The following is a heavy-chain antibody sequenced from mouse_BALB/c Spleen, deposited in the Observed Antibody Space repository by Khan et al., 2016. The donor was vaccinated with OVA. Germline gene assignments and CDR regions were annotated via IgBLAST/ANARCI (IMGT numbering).Heavy chain of an antibody. CDR2: IWSGGST. CDR3: ARNYDYDEGLAY. CDR1: GFSLTRYG. J-gene: IGHJ3*01. D-gene: IGHD2-4*01. Sequence: VELVESGPGLVQPSQSLSITCTVSGFSLTRYGVHWVRQSPGKGLEWLGVIWSGGSTDYNAAFISRLSISKDNSKSQVFFKMSSLQANDTAIYYCARNYDYDEGLAYWGQETLVTVSA. V-gene: IGHV2-2*02.